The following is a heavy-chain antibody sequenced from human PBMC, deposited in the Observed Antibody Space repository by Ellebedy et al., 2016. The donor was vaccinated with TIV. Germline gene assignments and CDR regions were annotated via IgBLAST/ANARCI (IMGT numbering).Heavy chain of an antibody. J-gene: IGHJ6*02. V-gene: IGHV3-30*03. CDR1: GSIFSSYG. D-gene: IGHD4-17*01. CDR3: ASGDYGDYYHYGMDV. CDR2: ISYDGSFK. Sequence: GGSLRLSXAASGSIFSSYGMHWVRQAPGKGLEWVAVISYDGSFKYYADSVKGRFTISRDNSKDTLYLQMNSLRPEDTAVYYRASGDYGDYYHYGMDVWGQGTTVTVSS.